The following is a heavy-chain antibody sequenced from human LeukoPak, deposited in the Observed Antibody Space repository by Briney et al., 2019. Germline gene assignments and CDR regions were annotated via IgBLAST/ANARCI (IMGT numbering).Heavy chain of an antibody. Sequence: PGGSLRLSCAASGFTFSDFYMSWIRQAPGKGLEWISYISSSGSSIYYADSVRGRFTISRDNAKNSLYLQMNTLRAEDTAVYYCARDLSTSSEDWWDLWGQGTLVTFSS. J-gene: IGHJ4*02. D-gene: IGHD6-13*01. CDR2: ISSSGSSI. CDR3: ARDLSTSSEDWWDL. CDR1: GFTFSDFY. V-gene: IGHV3-11*01.